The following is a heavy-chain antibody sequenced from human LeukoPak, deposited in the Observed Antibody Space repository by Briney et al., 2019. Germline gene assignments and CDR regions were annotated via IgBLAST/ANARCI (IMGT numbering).Heavy chain of an antibody. CDR2: INPNSGGT. V-gene: IGHV1-2*02. Sequence: ASVKVSCKASGYTFTGYYMHWVRQAPGQGLEWMGWINPNSGGTNYAQKFQGRVTMTRDTSISTAYTELSRLRSDDTAVYYCARDRSKYQLLYSWFDPWGQGTLVTVSS. D-gene: IGHD2-2*02. J-gene: IGHJ5*02. CDR3: ARDRSKYQLLYSWFDP. CDR1: GYTFTGYY.